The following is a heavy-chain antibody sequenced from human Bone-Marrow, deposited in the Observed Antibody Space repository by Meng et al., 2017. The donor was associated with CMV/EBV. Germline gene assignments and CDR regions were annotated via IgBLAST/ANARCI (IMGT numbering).Heavy chain of an antibody. D-gene: IGHD6-19*01. J-gene: IGHJ4*02. V-gene: IGHV3-74*01. CDR1: GFTFSSYW. CDR2: INSDGSST. Sequence: LALPCAASGFTFSSYWMHGVRQARGKGLVWVSRINSDGSSTSYADSVKGRFTISRDNAKNTQYLQMNSLRDENTAVYHCARGVAGSYWGQGTLVTVSS. CDR3: ARGVAGSY.